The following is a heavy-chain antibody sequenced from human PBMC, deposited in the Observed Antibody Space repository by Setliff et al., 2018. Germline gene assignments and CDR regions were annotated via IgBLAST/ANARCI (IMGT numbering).Heavy chain of an antibody. V-gene: IGHV4-39*01. CDR2: IYYSGTT. D-gene: IGHD3-10*01. CDR3: ARRGYYYGWGDSNAFDI. J-gene: IGHJ3*02. CDR1: GGSISTSSY. Sequence: PSETLSLTCTVSGGSISTSSYWGWIRQPPGKGLEWIGSIYYSGTTYYNPSLKSRVTISVDTSKNQFSLKLSYVTAADTAVYYCARRGYYYGWGDSNAFDIWGQGTMVT.